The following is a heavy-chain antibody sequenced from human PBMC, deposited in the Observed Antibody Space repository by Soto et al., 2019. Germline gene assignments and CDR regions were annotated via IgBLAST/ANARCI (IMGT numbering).Heavy chain of an antibody. V-gene: IGHV1-18*01. CDR2: ISAYNGNT. D-gene: IGHD3-9*01. J-gene: IGHJ4*02. CDR1: GYTFTSYG. Sequence: ASVKVSCKASGYTFTSYGISWVRQAPGQGLEWVGWISAYNGNTNYAQKLQGRVTMTTDTSTSTAYMELRSLRSDDTAVYYCARVGLRYFDWLSRPYFDYWGQGTLVTVSS. CDR3: ARVGLRYFDWLSRPYFDY.